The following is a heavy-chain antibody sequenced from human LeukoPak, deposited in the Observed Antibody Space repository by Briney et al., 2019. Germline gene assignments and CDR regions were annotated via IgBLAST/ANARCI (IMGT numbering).Heavy chain of an antibody. J-gene: IGHJ6*03. Sequence: GGSLRLSCAASGFTFDDYGMSWVRQAPGKGLEWVSGINWNGGSTGYADSVKGRFTISRDNAKNSLYLQMNSLRAEDTALYYCARVPTVAGTFYYYYYYMDVWGKGTTVTVSS. CDR1: GFTFDDYG. D-gene: IGHD6-19*01. CDR3: ARVPTVAGTFYYYYYYMDV. V-gene: IGHV3-20*04. CDR2: INWNGGST.